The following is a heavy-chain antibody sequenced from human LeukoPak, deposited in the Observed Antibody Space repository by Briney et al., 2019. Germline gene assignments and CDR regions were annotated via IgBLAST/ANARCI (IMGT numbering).Heavy chain of an antibody. CDR1: GFTFSSYS. CDR2: ISSSSSYI. CDR3: ARDPNSGSYFNYYYMDV. Sequence: GGSLRLSCAASGFTFSSYSMNWVRQAPGKGLEWVSSISSSSSYIYYADSVKGRFTISRDNAKNSLYLQMNSLRAEDTAVYYCARDPNSGSYFNYYYMDVWGKGTTVTVSS. D-gene: IGHD1-26*01. V-gene: IGHV3-21*01. J-gene: IGHJ6*03.